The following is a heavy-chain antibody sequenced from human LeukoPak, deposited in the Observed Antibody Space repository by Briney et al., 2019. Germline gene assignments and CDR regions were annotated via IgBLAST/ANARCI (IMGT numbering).Heavy chain of an antibody. CDR2: ISGGGESI. CDR1: GFTFSGFA. J-gene: IGHJ6*03. D-gene: IGHD3-3*01. Sequence: PGGSLRLSCAASGFTFSGFAMSWARQAPGTGLEWVSAISGGGESINYADSVKGRFTISRDNAKNSLYLQMNSLRAEDTAVYYCARLVSITIFGVVRTSFYMDVWGKGTTVTVSS. V-gene: IGHV3-23*01. CDR3: ARLVSITIFGVVRTSFYMDV.